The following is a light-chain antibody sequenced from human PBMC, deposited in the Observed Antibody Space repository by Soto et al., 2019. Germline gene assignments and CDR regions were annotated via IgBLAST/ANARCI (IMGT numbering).Light chain of an antibody. V-gene: IGLV2-14*01. CDR3: KSYAGSNTYV. Sequence: QSALTQPASVSGSPGQSITISCTGTSSDIGAYNYVSWYQHHPGKAPKLLIYEVSNRPSGVSNRFSGSKSGNTASLTVSGLQAADEADYFCKSYAGSNTYVFGSGTKLTVL. CDR2: EVS. CDR1: SSDIGAYNY. J-gene: IGLJ1*01.